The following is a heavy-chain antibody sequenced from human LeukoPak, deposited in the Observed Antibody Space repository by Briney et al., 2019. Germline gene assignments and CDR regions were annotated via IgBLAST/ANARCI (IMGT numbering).Heavy chain of an antibody. D-gene: IGHD1-26*01. V-gene: IGHV1-18*01. CDR3: ASSGSYGHEYYFGY. J-gene: IGHJ4*02. CDR2: ISAYNGDT. Sequence: GASVKVSCKASGYTFTSYGISWVRQAPGQGLEWMGWISAYNGDTNYAQKLQGRVTMTTDTSTSTAYLELRSLRSDDTAVYYCASSGSYGHEYYFGYWGQGTLVTVSS. CDR1: GYTFTSYG.